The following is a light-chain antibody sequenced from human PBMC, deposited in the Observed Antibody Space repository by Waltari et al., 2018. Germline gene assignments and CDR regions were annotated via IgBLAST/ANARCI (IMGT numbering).Light chain of an antibody. CDR2: AAS. CDR1: QSISSW. V-gene: IGKV1-5*01. J-gene: IGKJ2*01. CDR3: QQYNSYSPYT. Sequence: DIQMTQSPSTLSASVGDRVTITCRASQSISSWLAWDQQKPGKAPKLRIDAASSLESGVPSRVSSSESGTEFTLTISSLQPDDFATYYCQQYNSYSPYTFGQGTKLEIK.